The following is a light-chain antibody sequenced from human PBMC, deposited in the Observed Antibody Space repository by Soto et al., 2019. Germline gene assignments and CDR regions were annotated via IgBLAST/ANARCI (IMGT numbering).Light chain of an antibody. Sequence: NFMLTQPHSVAESPGKTATISCTRIGGSIASNYVQWYQQRPGGSPTIVIYENSDRPSVVPTRFSGSIDSSSNSASLTITGLKTEDEADYYCQSYDNTNWVFGGGTKLTVL. CDR1: GGSIASNY. V-gene: IGLV6-57*01. CDR3: QSYDNTNWV. CDR2: ENS. J-gene: IGLJ3*02.